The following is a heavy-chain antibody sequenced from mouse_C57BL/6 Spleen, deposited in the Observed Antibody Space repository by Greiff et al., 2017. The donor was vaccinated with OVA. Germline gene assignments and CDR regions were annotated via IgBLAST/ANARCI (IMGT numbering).Heavy chain of an antibody. J-gene: IGHJ4*01. CDR2: ISSGSSTI. CDR3: AGRGGNPPYAMDY. V-gene: IGHV5-17*01. D-gene: IGHD2-1*01. Sequence: DVKLVESGGGLVKPGGSLKLSCAASGFTFSDYGMHWVRQAPEKGLEWVAYISSGSSTIYYADTVKGRFTISRDNAKNTLFRQMTSLRSEDTAMYYCAGRGGNPPYAMDYWGKGTSVTVSS. CDR1: GFTFSDYG.